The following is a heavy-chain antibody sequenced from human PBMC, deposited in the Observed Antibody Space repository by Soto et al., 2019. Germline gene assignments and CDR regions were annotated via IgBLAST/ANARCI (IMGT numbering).Heavy chain of an antibody. D-gene: IGHD5-12*01. Sequence: QVQLVQSGSEVKKPGSSVKVSCKVSGGTFSTYAISWVRQAPGQGLEWMGGIIPVFRAPDYAQKFQGRVTITADESARTAFMELTGLRFEDTAVYYXAXXKXXLRXXXNYXYITDVWGQGTTVTV. CDR1: GGTFSTYA. CDR3: AXXKXXLRXXXNYXYITDV. J-gene: IGHJ6*01. CDR2: IIPVFRAP. V-gene: IGHV1-69*12.